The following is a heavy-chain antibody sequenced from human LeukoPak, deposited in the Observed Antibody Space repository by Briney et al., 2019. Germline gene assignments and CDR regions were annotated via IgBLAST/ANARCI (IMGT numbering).Heavy chain of an antibody. CDR1: GYTFTDYD. V-gene: IGHV1-8*03. Sequence: ASVTVSCKTSGYTFTDYDVHWVRQAPGQGLEWMGWINSNSAATNYAQRLQGRVTFTRDTSLSVAYMELSSLTSEDAAVYFCARGDFGETNTAFDVWGQGTLVAVSS. D-gene: IGHD4-17*01. CDR3: ARGDFGETNTAFDV. CDR2: INSNSAAT. J-gene: IGHJ3*01.